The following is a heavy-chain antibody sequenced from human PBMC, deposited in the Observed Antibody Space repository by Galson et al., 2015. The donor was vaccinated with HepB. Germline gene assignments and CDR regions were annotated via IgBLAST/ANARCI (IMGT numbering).Heavy chain of an antibody. Sequence: SVKVSCKASGDTFSSYSISWVRQAPGQGLEWMGRVIPVFGLTTYAQMFQDRVTITADTSTTTVYMQLSSLRSEDTAVYYCAMPLDVWSGYPHDAYEIWGQGTRVTVSS. CDR1: GDTFSSYS. J-gene: IGHJ3*02. V-gene: IGHV1-69*02. CDR2: VIPVFGLT. CDR3: AMPLDVWSGYPHDAYEI. D-gene: IGHD3-3*01.